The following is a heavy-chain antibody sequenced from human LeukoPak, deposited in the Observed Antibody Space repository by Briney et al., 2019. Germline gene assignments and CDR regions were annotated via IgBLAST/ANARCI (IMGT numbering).Heavy chain of an antibody. V-gene: IGHV1-69*05. CDR3: ARVGEMATNKGAPYYYYYYMDV. D-gene: IGHD5-24*01. CDR2: IIPIFGTA. J-gene: IGHJ6*03. CDR1: GGTFSSYA. Sequence: SSVKVSCKASGGTFSSYAISWVRQAPGQGLEWMGGIIPIFGTANYAQKFQGRVTITTDEARSTAYMELSSLRSEDTAMYYCARVGEMATNKGAPYYYYYYMDVWGKGTTVSVSS.